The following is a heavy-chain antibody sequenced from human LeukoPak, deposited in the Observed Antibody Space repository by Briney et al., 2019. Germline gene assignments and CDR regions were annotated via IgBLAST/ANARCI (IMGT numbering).Heavy chain of an antibody. V-gene: IGHV4-59*01. Sequence: SETLSLTCSVSCGSITSYYWSWIQQPARKGLDWIGYIYYSGSTNYNPSLKSRVTIAVDTSKNQFSLKLRSVSAPDTAVYYCARGGIAAAALVHLDYWGPGTLVTASS. CDR3: ARGGIAAAALVHLDY. J-gene: IGHJ4*02. CDR1: CGSITSYY. CDR2: IYYSGST. D-gene: IGHD6-13*01.